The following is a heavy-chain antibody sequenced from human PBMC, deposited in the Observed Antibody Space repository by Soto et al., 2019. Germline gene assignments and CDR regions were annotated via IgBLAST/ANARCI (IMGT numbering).Heavy chain of an antibody. CDR3: ARDNFWSGYYPPRPYCMDV. CDR2: IYTSGST. J-gene: IGHJ6*02. D-gene: IGHD3-3*01. CDR1: GGSISSYY. Sequence: SETLSLTCTVSGGSISSYYWSWIRQPAGKGLEWIGRIYTSGSTNYNPSLKSRVTMSVDTSKNQFSLKLSSVTASDTAVYYCARDNFWSGYYPPRPYCMDVWGQGTTVTVSS. V-gene: IGHV4-4*07.